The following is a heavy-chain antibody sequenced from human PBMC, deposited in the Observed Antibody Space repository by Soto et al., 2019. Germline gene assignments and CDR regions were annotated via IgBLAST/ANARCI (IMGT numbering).Heavy chain of an antibody. CDR1: GYTFTGYG. J-gene: IGHJ4*02. CDR2: ISAYNGNT. D-gene: IGHD3-9*01. CDR3: ARVRLYYDILTGYHY. V-gene: IGHV1-18*01. Sequence: ASVKVSCKASGYTFTGYGISWVRQAPGQGLEWMEWISAYNGNTNYAQKLQGRVTMTTDTSTSTAYMELRGLRSDDTAVYYCARVRLYYDILTGYHYWGQGTLVTVSS.